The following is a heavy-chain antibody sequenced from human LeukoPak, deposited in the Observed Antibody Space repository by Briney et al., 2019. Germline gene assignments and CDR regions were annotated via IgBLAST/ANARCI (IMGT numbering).Heavy chain of an antibody. Sequence: GGSLRLSCAASGFSFGSYGMSWVRQAPGKGLEWVSYIRTGGTTIYYADSVRGRFTISRDNAKNSLYLQMNTLRAEDTAVYYCAREAEGFDLWGQGTLVTVSS. CDR1: GFSFGSYG. J-gene: IGHJ4*02. V-gene: IGHV3-48*01. CDR3: AREAEGFDL. CDR2: IRTGGTTI. D-gene: IGHD6-19*01.